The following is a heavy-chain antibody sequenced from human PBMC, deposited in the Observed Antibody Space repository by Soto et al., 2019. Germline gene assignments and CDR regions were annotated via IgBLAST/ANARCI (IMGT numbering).Heavy chain of an antibody. CDR3: ARVDASVGATCVSY. V-gene: IGHV4-31*03. CDR2: IFYSGST. J-gene: IGHJ4*02. Sequence: QVQLQESGPGLVKPSQTLSLTCTVSGGSISSGGYYWSWIRQHPGKGLEWIGYIFYSGSTYYNPSLKRRVTISVDTSKNQFSLKLSSVTAADTAVYYCARVDASVGATCVSYWGQGTLVTVSS. CDR1: GGSISSGGYY. D-gene: IGHD1-26*01.